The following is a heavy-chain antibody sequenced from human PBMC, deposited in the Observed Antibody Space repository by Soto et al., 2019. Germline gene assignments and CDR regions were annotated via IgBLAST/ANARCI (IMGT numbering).Heavy chain of an antibody. CDR3: AKLGLDYDFWSGSKEAGWLCDY. V-gene: IGHV3-23*01. Sequence: GGSLRLSCAASGFTFSSYAMSWVRQAPGKGLEWVSAISGSGGSTYYADSVKGRFTISRDNSKNTLYLQMNSLRAEDTAVYYCAKLGLDYDFWSGSKEAGWLCDYWGQGTLVTVSS. CDR1: GFTFSSYA. D-gene: IGHD3-3*01. CDR2: ISGSGGST. J-gene: IGHJ4*02.